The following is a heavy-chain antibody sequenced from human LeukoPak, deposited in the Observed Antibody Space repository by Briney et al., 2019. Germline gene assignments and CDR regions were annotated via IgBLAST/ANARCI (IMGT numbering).Heavy chain of an antibody. CDR1: GGSFSGYY. CDR3: ARQRSKRITMVRGVIRYFDY. Sequence: NPSETLSLTCAVYGGSFSGYYWSWIRQPPGKGLEWIGEINHSGSTNYNPSLKSRVTISVDTSKNQFSLKLSSVTAADTAVYYCARQRSKRITMVRGVIRYFDYWGQGTLVTVSS. CDR2: INHSGST. J-gene: IGHJ4*02. D-gene: IGHD3-10*01. V-gene: IGHV4-34*01.